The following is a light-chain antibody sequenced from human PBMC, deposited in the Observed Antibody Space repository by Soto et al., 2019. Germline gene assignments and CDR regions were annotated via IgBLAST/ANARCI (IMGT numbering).Light chain of an antibody. J-gene: IGLJ3*02. CDR2: STS. CDR3: LLYYGGAQLWV. CDR1: TGAVTSGYY. V-gene: IGLV7-43*01. Sequence: QAVVTQEPSLTVSPGGTVTLTCASSTGAVTSGYYPNWFQQKPGQSPRALSYSTSNKHSWTPARFSGSLLGGKAALTLSGVQPEDEAEYYCLLYYGGAQLWVFGGGTKVTVL.